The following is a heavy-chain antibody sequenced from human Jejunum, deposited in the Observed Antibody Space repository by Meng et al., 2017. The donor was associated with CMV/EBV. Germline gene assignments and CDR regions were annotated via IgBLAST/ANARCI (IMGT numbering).Heavy chain of an antibody. D-gene: IGHD3-3*01. CDR2: INYSGST. CDR3: ARVKNHDFWSGYYTWFDH. CDR1: FSSHS. J-gene: IGHJ5*02. Sequence: FSSHSWTWIRQPPGKGLEWIGEINYSGSTNYNPSLKSRVTISVDKSKNQFSLKLTSVTAADTAVFYCARVKNHDFWSGYYTWFDHWGQGTLVTVSS. V-gene: IGHV4-34*01.